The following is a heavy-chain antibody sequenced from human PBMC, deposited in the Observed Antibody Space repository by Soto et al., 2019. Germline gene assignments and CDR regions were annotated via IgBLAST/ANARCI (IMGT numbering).Heavy chain of an antibody. CDR1: GGSISSGGYY. V-gene: IGHV4-31*03. CDR2: IYYSGST. CDR3: ARGGGGSYRYTGFDY. J-gene: IGHJ4*02. D-gene: IGHD3-16*02. Sequence: QVQLQESGPGLVKPSQTLSLTCTVSGGSISSGGYYWSWIRQHPGKGLEWIGYIYYSGSTYYNPSLESRVTISVDTSKNQFSLKLSSVTAADTAVYYCARGGGGSYRYTGFDYWGQGTLVTVSS.